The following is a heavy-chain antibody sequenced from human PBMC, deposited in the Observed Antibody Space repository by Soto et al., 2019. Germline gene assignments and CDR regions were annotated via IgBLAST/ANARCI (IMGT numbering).Heavy chain of an antibody. J-gene: IGHJ6*02. D-gene: IGHD1-7*01. CDR2: IYYSGST. CDR3: AREVIARGELSWIYYGMDV. V-gene: IGHV4-31*03. CDR1: GGSISSGGYY. Sequence: PSETLSPTCTVSGGSISSGGYYWSWIRQHPGKGLEWIGYIYYSGSTYYNPSLKSRVTISVDTSKNQFSLKLSSVTAADTAVYYCAREVIARGELSWIYYGMDVWGQGTTVTVSS.